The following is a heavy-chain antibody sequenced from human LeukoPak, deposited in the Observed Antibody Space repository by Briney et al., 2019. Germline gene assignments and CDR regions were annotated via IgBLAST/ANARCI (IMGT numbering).Heavy chain of an antibody. V-gene: IGHV4-39*01. CDR2: IYYSGST. CDR3: ATTTRSYVDTANY. CDR1: GGSISSSSYH. J-gene: IGHJ4*02. Sequence: SETLSLTCTVSGGSISSSSYHWGWIRQPPGKGLEWIGSIYYSGSTYYNPPLKSRVTISVDTSKNQLSLKLSSVTAADTAVYYCATTTRSYVDTANYWGQGTLVTVSS. D-gene: IGHD5-18*01.